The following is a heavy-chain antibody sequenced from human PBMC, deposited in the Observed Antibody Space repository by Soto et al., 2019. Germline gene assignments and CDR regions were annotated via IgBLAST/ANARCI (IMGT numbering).Heavy chain of an antibody. J-gene: IGHJ6*03. CDR3: ARIRYQLLYYYYYMDV. Sequence: ASVKLSCKASGDTFTSYDINWVRQATGQGLEWMGWMNPNSGNTGYAQKFQGRVTMTRNTSISTAYMELSSLRSEDTAVYYCARIRYQLLYYYYYMDVWGKGTTVTVSS. D-gene: IGHD2-2*01. CDR2: MNPNSGNT. CDR1: GDTFTSYD. V-gene: IGHV1-8*01.